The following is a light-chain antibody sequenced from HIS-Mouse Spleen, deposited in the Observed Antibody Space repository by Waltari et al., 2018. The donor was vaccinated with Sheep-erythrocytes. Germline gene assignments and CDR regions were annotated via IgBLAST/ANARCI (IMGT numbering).Light chain of an antibody. CDR2: EGS. V-gene: IGLV2-23*01. CDR3: CSDAGSSTPWV. CDR1: SSDVGRYNL. Sequence: QSALTQPASVSGSPGPSITISCTGTSSDVGRYNLVYWYQQHPGKAPKLMIYEGSKRPSGVSNRFSGSKSGNTASLTISGLRAEDEADYYCCSDAGSSTPWVFGGGTKLTVL. J-gene: IGLJ3*02.